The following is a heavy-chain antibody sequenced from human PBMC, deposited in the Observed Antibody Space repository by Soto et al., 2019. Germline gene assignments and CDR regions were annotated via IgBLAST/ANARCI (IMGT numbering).Heavy chain of an antibody. CDR3: ATQGYDYGDLTLVF. J-gene: IGHJ1*01. V-gene: IGHV3-66*04. D-gene: IGHD4-17*01. CDR2: IYTGGRT. Sequence: PGGSLRLSCAAPGFTVSYNFMNWVRQAPGKGLEWVSVIYTGGRTEYADSVKGRFTISRDNSKNTLYLQMNSLRAEDTAVYYCATQGYDYGDLTLVFWGQGTLVTVSS. CDR1: GFTVSYNF.